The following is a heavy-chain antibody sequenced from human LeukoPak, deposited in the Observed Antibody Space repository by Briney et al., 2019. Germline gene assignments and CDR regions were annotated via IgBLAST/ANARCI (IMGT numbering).Heavy chain of an antibody. CDR3: ARNGGFGQYDY. V-gene: IGHV4-61*02. Sequence: SQTLSLTCTVSGGSISSGSYYWSWIRQPAGKGLEWIGRIYTSGSTNYNPSLKSRVTISVDTSKNQFSLKLSSVTAADTAVYYCARNGGFGQYDYWGQGTLVIVSS. J-gene: IGHJ4*02. D-gene: IGHD3-10*01. CDR2: IYTSGST. CDR1: GGSISSGSYY.